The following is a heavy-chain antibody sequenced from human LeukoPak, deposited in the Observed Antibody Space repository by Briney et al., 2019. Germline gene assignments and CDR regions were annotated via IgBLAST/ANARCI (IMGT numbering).Heavy chain of an antibody. CDR2: IYPGDSDT. CDR3: ARQGGIDCSGGSCYWY. Sequence: GESLKISCKGSGYSFTSYWIGWVRQMPGKGLEWMGIIYPGDSDTRYSPSFQGQVTISADKSISTAYLQWSSLKASDTAMYYCARQGGIDCSGGSCYWYWGQGTLVTVSS. J-gene: IGHJ4*02. CDR1: GYSFTSYW. D-gene: IGHD2-15*01. V-gene: IGHV5-51*01.